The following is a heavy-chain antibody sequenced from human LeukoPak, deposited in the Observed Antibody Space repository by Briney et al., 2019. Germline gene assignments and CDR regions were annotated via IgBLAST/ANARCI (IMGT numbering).Heavy chain of an antibody. CDR1: GFTVSNNY. V-gene: IGHV3-53*01. Sequence: GGSLRLSCAASGFTVSNNYMSWVRQAPGKGLEWVSLSYSDGSTRYTDSVKGRFTISRDNSKNTLSLQLNSLRAEDTAAYYCARDGGSSTKEPTGGYYYYGMDVWGQGTTVTVSS. CDR3: ARDGGSSTKEPTGGYYYYGMDV. J-gene: IGHJ6*02. CDR2: SYSDGST. D-gene: IGHD1-1*01.